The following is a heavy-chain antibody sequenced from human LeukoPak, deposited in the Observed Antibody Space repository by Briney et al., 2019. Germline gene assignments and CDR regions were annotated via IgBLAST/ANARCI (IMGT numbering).Heavy chain of an antibody. J-gene: IGHJ4*02. CDR1: GFTVSSNY. CDR3: ARGTVTMVDY. D-gene: IGHD3-10*01. V-gene: IGHV3-66*01. Sequence: GVSLRLSCAASGFTVSSNYLSWLRQAQGRGLEWVSVIYSGGSTYYADSVKGRFTISRDNSKNTLFLQMNSLRAGDTAVYYCARGTVTMVDYWGQGTLVTVST. CDR2: IYSGGST.